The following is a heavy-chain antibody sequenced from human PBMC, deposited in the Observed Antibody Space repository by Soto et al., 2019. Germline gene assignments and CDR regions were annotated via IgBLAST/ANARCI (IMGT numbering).Heavy chain of an antibody. D-gene: IGHD3-16*01. CDR2: IWYDGSNK. Sequence: QVQLVESGGGVVQPGRSLRLSCAASGLTFSSYGMHWVGQAPGKGLEWVAIIWYDGSNKYYADSVKGRFIISRDNSKNTLSLQMNSLRAEDTAVYYCARDYGSGMDVWGQGTTVTVSS. CDR3: ARDYGSGMDV. V-gene: IGHV3-33*01. J-gene: IGHJ6*02. CDR1: GLTFSSYG.